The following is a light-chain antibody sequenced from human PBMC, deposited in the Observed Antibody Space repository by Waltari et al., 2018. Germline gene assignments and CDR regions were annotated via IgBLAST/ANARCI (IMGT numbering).Light chain of an antibody. V-gene: IGLV1-44*01. Sequence: QSILTQPPSVSGTPGQRVTISCSGSNSNIGGNSVNWYQQLPGTAPKLLIYNDNQAPSGAPDRFPASKSGTSATLAITGLQSEDEADYYCAVWEDSLGGVFGGGTKLTVL. CDR2: NDN. J-gene: IGLJ3*02. CDR3: AVWEDSLGGV. CDR1: NSNIGGNS.